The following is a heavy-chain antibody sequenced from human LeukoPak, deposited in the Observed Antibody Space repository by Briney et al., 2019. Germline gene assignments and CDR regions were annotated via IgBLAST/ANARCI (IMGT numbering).Heavy chain of an antibody. CDR1: GYTFTGYY. Sequence: ASVKVSCKASGYTFTGYYMHWVRQAPGQGLEWMGWINPNSGGTNYAQKFQGRVTMTRDTSISTAYMELSRLRSDDTAVYYCARRGRDYVIWGDYFDYWGQGTLVTVSS. CDR2: INPNSGGT. D-gene: IGHD3-16*01. CDR3: ARRGRDYVIWGDYFDY. J-gene: IGHJ4*02. V-gene: IGHV1-2*02.